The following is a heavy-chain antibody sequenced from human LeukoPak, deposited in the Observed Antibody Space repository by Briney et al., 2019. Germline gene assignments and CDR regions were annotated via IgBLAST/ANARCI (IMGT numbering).Heavy chain of an antibody. CDR3: AKEGSSASGAFDY. Sequence: GGSLRLSCAASRFTFSSSGMHWVRQAPGNGLEWVAVIWYDGSNKYYADSVKGRFTISRDNSKNTLYLQMNSLRAEDTAVYYCAKEGSSASGAFDYWGQGTLVTVSS. J-gene: IGHJ4*02. CDR2: IWYDGSNK. CDR1: RFTFSSSG. V-gene: IGHV3-33*06. D-gene: IGHD3-10*01.